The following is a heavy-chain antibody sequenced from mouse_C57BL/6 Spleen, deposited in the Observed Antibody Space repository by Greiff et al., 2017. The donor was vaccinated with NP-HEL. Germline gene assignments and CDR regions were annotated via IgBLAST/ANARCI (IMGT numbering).Heavy chain of an antibody. CDR2: IDPNSGGT. D-gene: IGHD1-1*01. CDR3: ARLTTVVAHYYAMDY. J-gene: IGHJ4*01. Sequence: SGAELVKPGASVKLSCKASGYTFTSYWMHWVKQRPGRGLEWIGRIDPNSGGTKYNEKFKSKATLTVDKPSSTAYMQLSSLTSEDSAVYYCARLTTVVAHYYAMDYWGQGTSVTVSS. CDR1: GYTFTSYW. V-gene: IGHV1-72*01.